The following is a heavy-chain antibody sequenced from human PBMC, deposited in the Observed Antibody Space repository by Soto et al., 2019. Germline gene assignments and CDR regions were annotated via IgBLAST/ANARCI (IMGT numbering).Heavy chain of an antibody. Sequence: EVQLLESGGGLEQPGGSLRLSCAASGFTFRDYAMSWVRQAPGKGLEWVTTITGSSSNLYYSDTGKGRFAISRDNSKNTLQLQGDTLAPDHTAVYSWEKGGPFYPFSPHAWGGRGPLV. CDR2: ITGSSSNL. CDR1: GFTFRDYA. D-gene: IGHD2-2*01. J-gene: IGHJ2*01. CDR3: EKGGPFYPFSPHAW. V-gene: IGHV3-23*01.